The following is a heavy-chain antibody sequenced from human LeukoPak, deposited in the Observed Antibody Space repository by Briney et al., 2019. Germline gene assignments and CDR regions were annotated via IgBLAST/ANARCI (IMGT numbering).Heavy chain of an antibody. V-gene: IGHV1-69*06. J-gene: IGHJ6*04. CDR2: IIPIFGTA. Sequence: GASVKVSCKASGGTFSSYAISWVRQAPGQGLEWMGGIIPIFGTANYAQKFQGRVTITADKSTSTGYMELSSLRSEDTAVYYCARGGSDFEYYYYGMDVWGKGTTVTVSS. CDR1: GGTFSSYA. CDR3: ARGGSDFEYYYYGMDV. D-gene: IGHD1-26*01.